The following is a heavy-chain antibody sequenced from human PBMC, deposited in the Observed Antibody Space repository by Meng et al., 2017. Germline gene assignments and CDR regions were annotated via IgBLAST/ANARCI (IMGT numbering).Heavy chain of an antibody. J-gene: IGHJ4*02. V-gene: IGHV1-8*01. CDR1: GYTFTSYD. D-gene: IGHD3/OR15-3a*01. CDR3: ARGPNRWTGFDY. CDR2: MNPNSGNT. Sequence: QVQRVHSGAEVKKPGASVKVSCKASGYTFTSYDINWVRQATGQGLEWMGWMNPNSGNTGYAQKFQGRVTMTRNTSISTAYMELSSLRSEDTAVYYCARGPNRWTGFDYWGQGTLVTVSS.